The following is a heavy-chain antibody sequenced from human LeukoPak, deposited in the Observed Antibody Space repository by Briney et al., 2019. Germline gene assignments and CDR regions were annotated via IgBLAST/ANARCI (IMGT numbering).Heavy chain of an antibody. Sequence: SETLSLTCAVYGGSFSGYYWSWIRQPPGKGLEWIGEINHSGSTNYNPSLKSRVTISVDTSKNQFSLKLSSVTAADTAVYYCARFWSGLDCWGQGTLVTVSS. V-gene: IGHV4-34*01. CDR2: INHSGST. CDR1: GGSFSGYY. CDR3: ARFWSGLDC. J-gene: IGHJ4*02. D-gene: IGHD3-3*01.